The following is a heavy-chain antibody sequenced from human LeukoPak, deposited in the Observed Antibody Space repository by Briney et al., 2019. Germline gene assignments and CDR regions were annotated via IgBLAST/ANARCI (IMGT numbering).Heavy chain of an antibody. CDR1: GFTFSDYY. V-gene: IGHV3-11*01. J-gene: IGHJ4*02. D-gene: IGHD3-22*01. Sequence: RGSLRLFCAPSGFTFSDYYMSWVRQAPEKGLGWVSYISSSGSTIYYADSVKGRFTISRDNAKNSLYLQMNSLRAEDTAVYYCARDRDYYDRWGQGTLVTVSS. CDR3: ARDRDYYDR. CDR2: ISSSGSTI.